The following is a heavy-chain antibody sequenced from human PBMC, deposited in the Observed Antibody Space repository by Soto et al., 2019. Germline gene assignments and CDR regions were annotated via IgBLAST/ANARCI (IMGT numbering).Heavy chain of an antibody. J-gene: IGHJ4*02. CDR2: IYYSGST. Sequence: ASETLSLTGTVSGGSISSGDYYCSWIRQPPGKGLEWIGSIYYSGSTYYNPSLKSRVTISVDTSKNQFSLKLNSVTAADTAVYYCASRHSSPSFDYWGQGTLVTVSS. V-gene: IGHV4-30-4*01. CDR3: ASRHSSPSFDY. D-gene: IGHD6-13*01. CDR1: GGSISSGDYY.